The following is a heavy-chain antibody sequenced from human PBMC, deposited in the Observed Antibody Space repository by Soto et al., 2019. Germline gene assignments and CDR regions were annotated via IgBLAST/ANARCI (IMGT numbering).Heavy chain of an antibody. CDR3: AKGLKNTIFGVVIRDYYYYYGMDV. CDR1: GFTFSSYA. J-gene: IGHJ6*02. CDR2: ISGSGGST. V-gene: IGHV3-23*01. D-gene: IGHD3-3*01. Sequence: GGSLRLSCAASGFTFSSYAMSWVRQAPGKGLEWVSAISGSGGSTYYADSVKGRFTISRDNSKNTLYLQMNSLRAEDTAVYYCAKGLKNTIFGVVIRDYYYYYGMDVWGQGTTVTV.